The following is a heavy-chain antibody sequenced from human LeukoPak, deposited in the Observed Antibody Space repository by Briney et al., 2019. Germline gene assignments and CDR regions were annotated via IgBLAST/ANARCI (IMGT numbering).Heavy chain of an antibody. D-gene: IGHD3-22*01. V-gene: IGHV4-59*12. Sequence: SETLSLTCTVSGGSISNYYWSWIRQPPGKGLEWIGYIYSNGSTNYNPSLKSRVTISVDTSKNQFSLKLSSVTAADTAVYYCARPQGRYYYDSSGYSPFGALYYWGQGTLVTVSS. CDR3: ARPQGRYYYDSSGYSPFGALYY. CDR1: GGSISNYY. CDR2: IYSNGST. J-gene: IGHJ4*02.